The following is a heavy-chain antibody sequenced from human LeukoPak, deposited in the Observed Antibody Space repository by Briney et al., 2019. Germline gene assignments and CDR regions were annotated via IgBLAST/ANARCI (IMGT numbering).Heavy chain of an antibody. Sequence: TGGSLRLSCAASGFTFSSYALSWVRQAPGKGPQWVSSIVGGGDGTYYADSVKGRFTISRDHSKNTVYLQMNSLSAEDTAIYYCRKASMDQSGTTWGQGTMVTVSS. CDR2: IVGGGDGT. CDR1: GFTFSSYA. CDR3: RKASMDQSGTT. J-gene: IGHJ3*01. V-gene: IGHV3-23*01. D-gene: IGHD4-17*01.